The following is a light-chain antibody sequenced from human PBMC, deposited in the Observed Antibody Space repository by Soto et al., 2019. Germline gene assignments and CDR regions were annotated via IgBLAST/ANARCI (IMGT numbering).Light chain of an antibody. CDR1: QSISSY. J-gene: IGKJ5*01. CDR3: QQSYSTLPIT. V-gene: IGKV1-39*01. Sequence: DIQMTQSPSSLSASVGDRVTITCRASQSISSYLNWYQQKPGKAPKLLIYAASSLQSGVTSRFSGSGSGTDFTLTISSLQPEDFATYYCQQSYSTLPITFGQGTRLEIK. CDR2: AAS.